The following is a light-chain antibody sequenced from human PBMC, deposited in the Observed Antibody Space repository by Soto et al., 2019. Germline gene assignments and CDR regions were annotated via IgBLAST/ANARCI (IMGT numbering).Light chain of an antibody. V-gene: IGKV1-39*01. CDR1: QSIRSY. CDR2: AAS. Sequence: QMPQGQSCLSASVADRVTITFRASQSIRSYLNWYQQKPGKAPKLLIYAASSLQSGVPSRFSGSGSGTEFTLTICSLQPDDFATYYCEQYNSDWTFGQRTKVDI. CDR3: EQYNSDWT. J-gene: IGKJ1*01.